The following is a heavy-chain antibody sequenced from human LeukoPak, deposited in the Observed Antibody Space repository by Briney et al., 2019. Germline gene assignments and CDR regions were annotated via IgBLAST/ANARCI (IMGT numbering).Heavy chain of an antibody. CDR2: ISSSSSYI. V-gene: IGHV3-21*01. CDR1: GFTFSSYS. CDR3: ARGPEQWLVQGGFDY. J-gene: IGHJ4*02. D-gene: IGHD6-19*01. Sequence: WGSLTLSCAASGFTFSSYSMNWVRQAPGKGLEWVSSISSSSSYIYYADSVKGRFTISRDNAKNSLYLQMNSLRAEDTAVYYCARGPEQWLVQGGFDYWGQGTLVTVSS.